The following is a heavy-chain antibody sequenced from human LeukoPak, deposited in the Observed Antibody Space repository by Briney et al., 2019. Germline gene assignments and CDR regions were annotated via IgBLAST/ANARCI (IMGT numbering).Heavy chain of an antibody. CDR2: INPNSGDT. D-gene: IGHD6-19*01. CDR1: GYTFTGYY. CDR3: ARAAGGWPFDY. V-gene: IGHV1-2*02. Sequence: ASVKVSCKASGYTFTGYYIHWVRQAPAQGLEWMGWINPNSGDTDYAQTFHGRVTMTRDTSISTAYMELSRLRSDDTAVYYCARAAGGWPFDYWGQGTLVTVSS. J-gene: IGHJ4*02.